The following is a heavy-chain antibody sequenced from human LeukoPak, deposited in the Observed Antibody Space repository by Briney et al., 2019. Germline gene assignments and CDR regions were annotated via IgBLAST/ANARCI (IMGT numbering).Heavy chain of an antibody. J-gene: IGHJ6*02. CDR2: TYYRSQWYN. D-gene: IGHD3-10*02. Sequence: SQTLSLTCAISGDSVSSNSAAWNWIRQSPSRGLEWLGRTYYRSQWYNDHAVSVKSRITINPDTSKNQFSLQLNSVTPEDTAVYYCARGCSTDSRGHYHGMDVWGQGTTVAVSS. CDR1: GDSVSSNSAA. V-gene: IGHV6-1*01. CDR3: ARGCSTDSRGHYHGMDV.